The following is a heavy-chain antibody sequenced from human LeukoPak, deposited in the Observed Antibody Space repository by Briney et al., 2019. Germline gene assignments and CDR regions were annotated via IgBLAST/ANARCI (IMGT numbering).Heavy chain of an antibody. Sequence: SETLSLTCTVSGGSISSYYWSWIRQPPGRGLEWIGYIYTSGSTNYNPSLKSRVTISVDTSKNQFSLKLSSVTAADTAVYYCASSTGVRYFDLWGRGTLVTVSS. CDR2: IYTSGST. V-gene: IGHV4-4*09. D-gene: IGHD7-27*01. CDR3: ASSTGVRYFDL. J-gene: IGHJ2*01. CDR1: GGSISSYY.